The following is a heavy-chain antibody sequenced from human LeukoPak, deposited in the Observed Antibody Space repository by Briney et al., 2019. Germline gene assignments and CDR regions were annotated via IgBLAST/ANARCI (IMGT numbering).Heavy chain of an antibody. CDR3: ARRDDYGDYTAFDI. CDR1: GGSISSSSYY. CDR2: IYYSGST. Sequence: LETLSLTCTVSGGSISSSSYYWGWIRQPPGKGLEWIGSIYYSGSTYYNPSLKSRVTISVDTSKNQFSLKLSSVTAADTAVYYCARRDDYGDYTAFDIWGQGTMVTVSS. D-gene: IGHD4-17*01. V-gene: IGHV4-39*07. J-gene: IGHJ3*02.